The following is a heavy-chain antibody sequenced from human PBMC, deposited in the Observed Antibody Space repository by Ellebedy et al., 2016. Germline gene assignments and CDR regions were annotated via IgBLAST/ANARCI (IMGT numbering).Heavy chain of an antibody. Sequence: SETLSLXCTVSSGSLSGYYWSWIRQAPGKGLEWIGYVYSTGSTNYNPSLKSRVTISVDTSKNQFSLKLRSVTAADTAVYYCAREGIQLWFLQDYWGQGTLVTVSS. J-gene: IGHJ4*02. V-gene: IGHV4-4*08. CDR2: VYSTGST. D-gene: IGHD5-18*01. CDR3: AREGIQLWFLQDY. CDR1: SGSLSGYY.